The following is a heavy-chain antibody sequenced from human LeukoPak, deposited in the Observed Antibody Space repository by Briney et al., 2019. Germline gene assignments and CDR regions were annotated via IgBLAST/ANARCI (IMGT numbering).Heavy chain of an antibody. Sequence: GGSLRLSCAASGFTFNNYWIHWVCQAPGKGLVWVSRVNPGGSIANFADSVKGRFTISRDNAKNTVYLQMNSLRAEDTAVYYCAREVFGSGYFYGMDVWGQGTTVTVSS. D-gene: IGHD3-10*01. J-gene: IGHJ6*02. V-gene: IGHV3-74*01. CDR1: GFTFNNYW. CDR2: VNPGGSIA. CDR3: AREVFGSGYFYGMDV.